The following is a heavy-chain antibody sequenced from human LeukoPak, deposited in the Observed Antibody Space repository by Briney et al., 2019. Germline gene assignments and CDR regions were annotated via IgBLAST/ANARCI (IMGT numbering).Heavy chain of an antibody. CDR1: GGSIISSDYH. CDR2: ISYSGNT. J-gene: IGHJ3*02. V-gene: IGHV4-39*01. Sequence: SQTLSLTCTVSGGSIISSDYHWGWVRQPPGKGLEWIGTISYSGNTDYNPSLRSRVTISVDTSNNQFSLRLGSVTAADTAVYHCARHCCSGPAKRVFDIWGQGTMVTVSS. CDR3: ARHCCSGPAKRVFDI. D-gene: IGHD2-15*01.